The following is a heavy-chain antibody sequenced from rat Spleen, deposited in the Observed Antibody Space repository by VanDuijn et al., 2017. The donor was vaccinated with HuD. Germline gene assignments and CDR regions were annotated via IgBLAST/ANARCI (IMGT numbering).Heavy chain of an antibody. Sequence: QVQLKESGPGLVQPSQTLSLTCTVSGFSLTSYHIRWVRQPPGKSLVWMGIIWAGGGTNYKSAVQSRLSISRDTSKSQVFLKMNSLQPEDTGTYYCARHLRVASGVMDAWGQGASVTVSS. CDR1: GFSLTSYH. D-gene: IGHD1-11*01. V-gene: IGHV2-72*01. J-gene: IGHJ4*01. CDR2: IWAGGGT. CDR3: ARHLRVASGVMDA.